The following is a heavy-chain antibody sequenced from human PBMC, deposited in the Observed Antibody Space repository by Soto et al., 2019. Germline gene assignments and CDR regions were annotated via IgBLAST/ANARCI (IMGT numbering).Heavy chain of an antibody. Sequence: SETLSLTCTVSGGSISTRSSYWGWIRQPPGKGLEWIGNIYYIGNTYYNPSLKSRVAISIDTSKTQFSLKLSSVTAADTAVYYCARFPLVVAATVWYFDLWCRGTLVTVFS. CDR1: GGSISTRSSY. CDR2: IYYIGNT. J-gene: IGHJ2*01. V-gene: IGHV4-39*01. D-gene: IGHD2-15*01. CDR3: ARFPLVVAATVWYFDL.